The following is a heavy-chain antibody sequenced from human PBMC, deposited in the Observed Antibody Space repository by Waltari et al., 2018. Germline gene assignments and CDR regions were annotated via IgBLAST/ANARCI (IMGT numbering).Heavy chain of an antibody. V-gene: IGHV3-7*01. J-gene: IGHJ4*02. Sequence: EVQVVESGVGLVQPGGSLRLSCAASGFTFSSSWMTWVRQAPGKGLEWVANIKTEGSETYYVDSVKGRFTSSRDNTKNSLYLQMSSLRAEDTAVYYCAIGGVETSWYWRYWGQGTLVTVSS. CDR1: GFTFSSSW. D-gene: IGHD6-13*01. CDR2: IKTEGSET. CDR3: AIGGVETSWYWRY.